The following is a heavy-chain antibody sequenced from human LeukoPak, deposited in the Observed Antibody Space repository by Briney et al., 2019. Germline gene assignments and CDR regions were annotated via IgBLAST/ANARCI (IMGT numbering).Heavy chain of an antibody. V-gene: IGHV3-33*03. CDR1: GFIFSNYA. CDR2: IWHDGATK. J-gene: IGHJ3*01. D-gene: IGHD3-16*01. CDR3: AKELLGEGPDAFDV. Sequence: GGSLRLSCKTSGFIFSNYAMHWVRQAPGKGLDWVAMIWHDGATKFYADSVKGRFTISRDNSKDTLYLQMDSLRAEDTAVFYCAKELLGEGPDAFDVWGQGTIVTVSS.